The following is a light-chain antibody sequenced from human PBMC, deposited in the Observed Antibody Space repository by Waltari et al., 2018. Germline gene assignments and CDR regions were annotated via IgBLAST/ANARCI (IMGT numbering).Light chain of an antibody. Sequence: EIVLTQSPATLSLSPGERATLSCRASQSVSSYLAWYQQKPGQAPRLLIYGASNRATGIPARFGGSGSGTDFTLTISSLGPEDFAVYYCQQRSNWPPTWTFGQGTKVEIK. J-gene: IGKJ1*01. CDR3: QQRSNWPPTWT. V-gene: IGKV3-11*01. CDR1: QSVSSY. CDR2: GAS.